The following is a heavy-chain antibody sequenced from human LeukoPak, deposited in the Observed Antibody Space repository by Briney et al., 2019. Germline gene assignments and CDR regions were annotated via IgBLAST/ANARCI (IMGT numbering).Heavy chain of an antibody. CDR1: GFTFSTYV. CDR3: GRYYVMDV. CDR2: ISDSGGST. J-gene: IGHJ6*02. Sequence: PGGSLRLSCAASGFTFSTYVMNWVRQAPGKGQEWVSTISDSGGSTYYADSVKGRFTISRDNSKSTLYLQMNSLRAEDTAVYYCGRYYVMDVWGQGTSVTVSS. V-gene: IGHV3-23*01.